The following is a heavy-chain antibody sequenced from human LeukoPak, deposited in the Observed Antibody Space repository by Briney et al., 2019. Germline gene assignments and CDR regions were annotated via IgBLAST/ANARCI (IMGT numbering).Heavy chain of an antibody. D-gene: IGHD5-12*01. CDR3: ARGGGYASPIGY. J-gene: IGHJ4*02. CDR2: IYHMVST. Sequence: SETLSLTCTLSGGSISTYYWSWIRQPPGKGLEWIGYIYHMVSTNYNPSLKRRVTISVDTSKIQFSLMLSSVTAADTGVYYCARGGGYASPIGYWGQGALVTVSS. CDR1: GGSISTYY. V-gene: IGHV4-59*01.